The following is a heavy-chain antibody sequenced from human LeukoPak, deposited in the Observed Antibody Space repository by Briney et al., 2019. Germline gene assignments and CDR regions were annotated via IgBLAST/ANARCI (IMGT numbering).Heavy chain of an antibody. CDR2: IKQDGREK. V-gene: IGHV3-7*05. J-gene: IGHJ5*02. Sequence: GGSLRLSCAASGFTFSSYWMSWVRQAPGKGLEWVANIKQDGREKYYVDSVKGRFTISRDNAKNSLYLQMNSLRAEDTAVYYCARVSSSGFDWFDPWGQGTLVTVSS. D-gene: IGHD6-19*01. CDR1: GFTFSSYW. CDR3: ARVSSSGFDWFDP.